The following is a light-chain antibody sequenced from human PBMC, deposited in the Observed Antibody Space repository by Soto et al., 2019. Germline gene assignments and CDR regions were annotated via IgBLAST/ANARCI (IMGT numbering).Light chain of an antibody. CDR2: KAS. CDR1: QSISNW. V-gene: IGKV1-5*03. J-gene: IGKJ1*01. Sequence: QLTQYTSSLSASVGDRVIITCRASQSISNWFAWYQQKPGKAPNLLIYKASSLKSGVPSRFSGSGSGTEFTLTISSLQPDDFATYYCQQYDTYWTFAQGTKV. CDR3: QQYDTYWT.